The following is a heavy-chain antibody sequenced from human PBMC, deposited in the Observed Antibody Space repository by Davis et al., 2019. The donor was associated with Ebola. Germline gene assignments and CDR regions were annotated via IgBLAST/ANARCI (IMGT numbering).Heavy chain of an antibody. V-gene: IGHV3-30-3*01. CDR2: ISDDGNNK. D-gene: IGHD3-22*01. CDR3: ARDFPDTGGYYFGYFQH. CDR1: GLTCSNYA. Sequence: PGGSLRLSCAASGLTCSNYAMHWVRQAPGKGLEWLAVISDDGNNKNNADSVKGRFTISRDNSRKTLYLQMNSLRAEDTAVYYCARDFPDTGGYYFGYFQHWGQGTLVTVSS. J-gene: IGHJ1*01.